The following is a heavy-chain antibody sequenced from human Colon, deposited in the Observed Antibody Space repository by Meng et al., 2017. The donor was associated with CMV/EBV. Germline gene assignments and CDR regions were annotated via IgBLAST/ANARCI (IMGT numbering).Heavy chain of an antibody. CDR1: GFSLYNYV. Sequence: GFSLYNYVMQWVSRAAGRGLEWVAFISYDGSRASSADSVKGRFTISRDNSKNTLYLQMNSLISDDTAFYFCAKDRVGGGATTFDSWGQGTLVTVSS. J-gene: IGHJ4*02. D-gene: IGHD3-16*01. V-gene: IGHV3-30*02. CDR3: AKDRVGGGATTFDS. CDR2: ISYDGSRA.